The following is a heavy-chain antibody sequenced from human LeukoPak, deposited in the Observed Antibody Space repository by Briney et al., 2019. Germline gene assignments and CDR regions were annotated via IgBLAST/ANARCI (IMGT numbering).Heavy chain of an antibody. CDR1: GYTFTRYG. V-gene: IGHV1-18*01. Sequence: GASVKVSCKASGYTFTRYGISWVRQAPGQGLEWMGWISTYNGDTNYAQKLQGRITMTTDTSTSTAYMELRSLRSDDTAVYYCARLIRGRTYDYWGQGTLVTVSS. CDR2: ISTYNGDT. D-gene: IGHD3-10*01. J-gene: IGHJ4*02. CDR3: ARLIRGRTYDY.